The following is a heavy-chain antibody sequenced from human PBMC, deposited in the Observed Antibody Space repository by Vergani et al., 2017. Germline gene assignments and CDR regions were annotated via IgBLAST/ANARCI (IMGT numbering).Heavy chain of an antibody. CDR1: GYTFTSYD. CDR3: AREGNYYDSTGFGPGGSFD. CDR2: MNPNSGNT. Sequence: QVQLVQSGAEVKKPGASVKVSCKASGYTFTSYDINWVRQATGQGLEWMGCMNPNSGNTGYAQKFQGRVTMTRNTSISTAYMELSSLRSEDTAVYYCAREGNYYDSTGFGPGGSFDWGPGTLVTVSS. D-gene: IGHD3-22*01. J-gene: IGHJ4*02. V-gene: IGHV1-8*01.